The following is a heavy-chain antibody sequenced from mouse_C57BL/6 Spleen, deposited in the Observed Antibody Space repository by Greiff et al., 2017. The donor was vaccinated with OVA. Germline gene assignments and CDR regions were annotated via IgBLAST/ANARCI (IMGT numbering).Heavy chain of an antibody. J-gene: IGHJ1*03. V-gene: IGHV14-4*01. CDR1: GFNIKDDY. CDR2: IDPENGDT. CDR3: TTDGTNSWYFDV. D-gene: IGHD4-1*01. Sequence: EVQLQQSGAELVRPGASVKLSCTASGFNIKDDYMHWVKQRPEQGLEWIGWIDPENGDTEYASKFQGKATITADTSSNTAYLQLSSLTSEDTAVYYCTTDGTNSWYFDVGGTGTTVTVSS.